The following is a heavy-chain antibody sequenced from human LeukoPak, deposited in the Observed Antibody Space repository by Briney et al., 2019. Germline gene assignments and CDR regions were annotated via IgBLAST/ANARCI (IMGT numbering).Heavy chain of an antibody. CDR2: ISYDGSNK. J-gene: IGHJ4*02. Sequence: GGSLRLSCAASRFTFSSYAMHWVRQAPGKGLEWVAVISYDGSNKYYADSVKGRFTISRDNSKNTLYLQMNSLRAEDTAVYYCARGPGAVAGYWGQGTLVTVSS. D-gene: IGHD6-19*01. CDR1: RFTFSSYA. CDR3: ARGPGAVAGY. V-gene: IGHV3-30-3*01.